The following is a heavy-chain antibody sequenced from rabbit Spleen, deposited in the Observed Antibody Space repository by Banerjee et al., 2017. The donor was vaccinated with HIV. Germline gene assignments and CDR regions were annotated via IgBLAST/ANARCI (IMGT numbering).Heavy chain of an antibody. V-gene: IGHV1S40*01. D-gene: IGHD2-1*01. Sequence: QSLEESGGDLVKPGTSLTLTCKASGFSFSSSYYICWVRQAPGKGLEWIACIYAGDSDSTAYASWAKGRFTISKTSSTTVTLQMTSLTAADTATYFCARGSATMTLVITGYYFNLWGPGTLVTVS. J-gene: IGHJ4*01. CDR2: IYAGDSDST. CDR3: ARGSATMTLVITGYYFNL. CDR1: GFSFSSSYY.